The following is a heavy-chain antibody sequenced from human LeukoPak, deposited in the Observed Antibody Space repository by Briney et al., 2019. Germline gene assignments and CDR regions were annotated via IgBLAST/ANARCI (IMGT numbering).Heavy chain of an antibody. CDR3: ARRTVRGPHNWFDP. D-gene: IGHD3-10*01. CDR1: GGSISRSSYY. V-gene: IGHV4-31*03. Sequence: PSETLSLTCTVSGGSISRSSYYWGWIRQHPGKGLEWIGYIYYSGSTYYNPSLKSRVTISVDTSKNQFSLKLSSVTAADTAVYYCARRTVRGPHNWFDPWGQGTLVTVSS. J-gene: IGHJ5*02. CDR2: IYYSGST.